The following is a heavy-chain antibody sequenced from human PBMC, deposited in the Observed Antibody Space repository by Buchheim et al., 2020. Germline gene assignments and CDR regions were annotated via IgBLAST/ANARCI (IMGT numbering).Heavy chain of an antibody. D-gene: IGHD3-22*01. Sequence: EVPLLESGGGLVQPGGSLRLSCAASGFTFSSYAMSWVRQAPGKGLEWVSAISGSGGSTYYADSVKGRFTISSDNSKKTPYLQMNSLRAEDTAVYYCAKVTYYYDSSGSDFGYYYGMDVWGQGTT. CDR1: GFTFSSYA. CDR3: AKVTYYYDSSGSDFGYYYGMDV. CDR2: ISGSGGST. V-gene: IGHV3-23*01. J-gene: IGHJ6*02.